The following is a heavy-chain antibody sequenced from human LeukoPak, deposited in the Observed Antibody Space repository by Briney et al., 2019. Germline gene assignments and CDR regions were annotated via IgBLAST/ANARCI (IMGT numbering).Heavy chain of an antibody. CDR1: GGSISSGSYY. V-gene: IGHV4-39*01. J-gene: IGHJ4*02. CDR3: ASGYSYGFDY. D-gene: IGHD5-18*01. Sequence: SETLSLTCSVSGGSISSGSYYWGWIRQPPGKGLEWIGSIYYSGSTYYNPSLKSRVTISVDTSKNQFSLKLSSVTAADTAVYYCASGYSYGFDYWGQGTLVTVSS. CDR2: IYYSGST.